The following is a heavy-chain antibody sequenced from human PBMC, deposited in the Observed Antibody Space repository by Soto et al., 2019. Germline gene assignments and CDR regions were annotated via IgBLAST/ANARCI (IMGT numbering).Heavy chain of an antibody. Sequence: ASVKVSCKASGYTFTSYAMHWVRQAPGQRLEWMGWINASNGNTKYSQKFQGRVTITADESTSTAYMELTSVTAEDTAVYYCATAFGGWPPDSWGQGTLVTVSS. CDR3: ATAFGGWPPDS. J-gene: IGHJ4*02. CDR1: GYTFTSYA. D-gene: IGHD6-19*01. CDR2: INASNGNT. V-gene: IGHV1-3*01.